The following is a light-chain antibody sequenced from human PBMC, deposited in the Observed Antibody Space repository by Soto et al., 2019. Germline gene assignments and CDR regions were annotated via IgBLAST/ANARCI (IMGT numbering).Light chain of an antibody. Sequence: DIMMTQSPLSLPVTPGEPASISCRSSQSLLHSNGYNYLDWYLQKPGQSPQILIYLGSNRASGVPDRFSGSGSGTDFTLKISRVEAEDVGVYYCMQTLQTPLTFGPGTKVDIK. CDR2: LGS. V-gene: IGKV2-28*01. CDR1: QSLLHSNGYNY. CDR3: MQTLQTPLT. J-gene: IGKJ3*01.